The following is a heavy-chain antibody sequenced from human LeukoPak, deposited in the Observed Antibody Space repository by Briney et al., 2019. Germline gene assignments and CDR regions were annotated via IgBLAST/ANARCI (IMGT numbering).Heavy chain of an antibody. V-gene: IGHV1-8*01. J-gene: IGHJ4*02. CDR2: MNPNSGNT. CDR3: ARALTKFGGNSFGY. Sequence: ASVKVSCKASGYTFTSYDINWVRQATGQGLEWMGWMNPNSGNTGYAQKFQGRVTMTRNTSISTAYMELSSLRSEDTAVYYCARALTKFGGNSFGYWGQGTLVTVSS. CDR1: GYTFTSYD. D-gene: IGHD2-15*01.